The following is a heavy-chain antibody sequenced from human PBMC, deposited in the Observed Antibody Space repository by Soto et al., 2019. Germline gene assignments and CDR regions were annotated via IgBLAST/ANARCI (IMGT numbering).Heavy chain of an antibody. CDR2: IIPIFGTA. V-gene: IGHV1-69*13. CDR1: GGTFSSYA. J-gene: IGHJ6*02. CDR3: ARAPSSYGPNVYYYYGMDV. D-gene: IGHD5-18*01. Sequence: SVKVSCKASGGTFSSYAISWVRQAPGQGLEWMGGIIPIFGTANYAQKFQGRVTITADESTSTAYMELSSLRSEDTAVYYCARAPSSYGPNVYYYYGMDVWGQGTTVTVSS.